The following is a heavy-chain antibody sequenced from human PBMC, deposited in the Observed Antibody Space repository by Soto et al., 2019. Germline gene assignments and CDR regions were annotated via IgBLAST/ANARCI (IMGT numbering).Heavy chain of an antibody. CDR2: IYYSGST. V-gene: IGHV4-59*01. CDR1: GGSISSYY. Sequence: SETLSLTCTVSGGSISSYYWSWIRQPPGKGLEWIGYIYYSGSTNYNPSLKSRVTISVDTSKNQFSLKLSSVTAADTAVYYCARGGTNDYGELVAYYYMDVWGKGTTVTVSS. CDR3: ARGGTNDYGELVAYYYMDV. J-gene: IGHJ6*03. D-gene: IGHD4-17*01.